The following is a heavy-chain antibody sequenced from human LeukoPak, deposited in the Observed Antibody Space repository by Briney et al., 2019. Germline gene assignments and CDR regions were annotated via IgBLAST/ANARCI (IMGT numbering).Heavy chain of an antibody. CDR1: GFTFSSYW. J-gene: IGHJ3*02. CDR2: INSDGSST. D-gene: IGHD4-17*01. CDR3: ALATTVTSDAFDI. Sequence: GGSLRLSCAASGFTFSSYWMHWVRQAPGKGLVWVSRINSDGSSTSYADSVKGRFTISRDNAKNTLYLQMNSLRAEDTAVYYCALATTVTSDAFDIWGQGTMVTVSS. V-gene: IGHV3-74*01.